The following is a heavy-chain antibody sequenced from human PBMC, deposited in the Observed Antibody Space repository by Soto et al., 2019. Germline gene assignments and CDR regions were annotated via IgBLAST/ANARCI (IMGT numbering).Heavy chain of an antibody. D-gene: IGHD5-12*01. V-gene: IGHV4-34*01. J-gene: IGHJ4*02. CDR1: GGSFSGYY. Sequence: SEILSLTCAVYGGSFSGYYWSWIRQPPGKGLEWIGEINHSGSTNYNPSLKSRVTISVDTSKNQFSLKLSSVTAADTAVYYCATYYYAFDYWGQGTLVTVSS. CDR2: INHSGST. CDR3: ATYYYAFDY.